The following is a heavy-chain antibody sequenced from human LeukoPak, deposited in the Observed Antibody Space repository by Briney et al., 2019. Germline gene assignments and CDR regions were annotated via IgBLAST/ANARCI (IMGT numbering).Heavy chain of an antibody. V-gene: IGHV4-61*02. D-gene: IGHD3-22*01. CDR1: GDSLNSATYC. J-gene: IGHJ6*03. Sequence: PSETLSLTCSVSGDSLNSATYCWTWIRQPAGKGLEWIGRIHTTATNYNPSPKSRVTISVDTSRNQFSLNLSSVTAADTAVYYCARLQDYYDTTGSNYYYIDVWGQGTTVAVSS. CDR3: ARLQDYYDTTGSNYYYIDV. CDR2: IHTTAT.